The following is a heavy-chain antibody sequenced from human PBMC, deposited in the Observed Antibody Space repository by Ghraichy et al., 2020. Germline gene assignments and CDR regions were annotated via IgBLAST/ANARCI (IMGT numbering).Heavy chain of an antibody. Sequence: SETLSLTCTVSGGSISSYYWSWIRQPPGKGLEWIGYIYYSGSTNYNPSLKSRVTISVDTSKNQFSLKLSSVTAADTAVYYCARIPAARQPNWFDPWGQGTLVTVSS. CDR1: GGSISSYY. CDR2: IYYSGST. J-gene: IGHJ5*02. D-gene: IGHD6-6*01. V-gene: IGHV4-59*01. CDR3: ARIPAARQPNWFDP.